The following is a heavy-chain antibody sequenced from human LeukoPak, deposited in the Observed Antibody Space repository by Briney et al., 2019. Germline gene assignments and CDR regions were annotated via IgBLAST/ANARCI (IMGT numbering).Heavy chain of an antibody. CDR3: ARKYASGRPFDY. J-gene: IGHJ4*02. V-gene: IGHV4-34*01. CDR2: INHSGST. CDR1: GGSISSYY. D-gene: IGHD3-10*01. Sequence: PSETLSLTCTVSGGSISSYYWSWIRQPPGRGLEWIGEINHSGSTNYNPSLKSRVTISVDTSKNQFSLKLSSVTAADTAVYYCARKYASGRPFDYWGQGTLVTVSS.